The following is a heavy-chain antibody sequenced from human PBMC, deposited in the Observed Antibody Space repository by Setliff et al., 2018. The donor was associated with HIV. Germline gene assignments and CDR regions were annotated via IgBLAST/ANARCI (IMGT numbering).Heavy chain of an antibody. D-gene: IGHD3-16*01. CDR2: IYRTGAT. J-gene: IGHJ4*02. CDR3: ARTRWGAPVDS. Sequence: SETLSLTCTVSGGSISSTNYYWGWIRQTPGGGLEWIGYIYRTGATHYNPSLKSRLTISLDASKEQFSLNLSSVTAADTAVYYCARTRWGAPVDSWGQGTLVTVSS. CDR1: GGSISSTNYY. V-gene: IGHV4-31*03.